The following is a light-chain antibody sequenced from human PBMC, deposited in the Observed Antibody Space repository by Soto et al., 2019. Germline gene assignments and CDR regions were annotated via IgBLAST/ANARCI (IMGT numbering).Light chain of an antibody. CDR1: QAIRND. J-gene: IGKJ1*01. V-gene: IGKV1-6*01. Sequence: AIQMTQSPSSLSASVGDRVTITCRASQAIRNDIGWYQQKPGKAPNLLIYDASSLQSGVPSRFSGSGSGTDFTLTISSLQPEDFATYYCLQDFTYPRTFGQGTKVEIK. CDR2: DAS. CDR3: LQDFTYPRT.